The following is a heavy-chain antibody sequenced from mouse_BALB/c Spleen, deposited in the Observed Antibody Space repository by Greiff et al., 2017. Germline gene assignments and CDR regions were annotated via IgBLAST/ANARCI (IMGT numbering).Heavy chain of an antibody. D-gene: IGHD2-4*01. Sequence: VQLQQSGAELARPGASVKLSCKASGYTFTSYWMQWVKQRPGQGLEWIGAIYPGDGDTRYTQKFKGKATLTSDKSSNTAYMQLSSLASEDSAVYYCARYCDDYEGGAMDYWGQGTSVTVSA. J-gene: IGHJ4*01. CDR1: GYTFTSYW. CDR3: ARYCDDYEGGAMDY. V-gene: IGHV1-87*01. CDR2: IYPGDGDT.